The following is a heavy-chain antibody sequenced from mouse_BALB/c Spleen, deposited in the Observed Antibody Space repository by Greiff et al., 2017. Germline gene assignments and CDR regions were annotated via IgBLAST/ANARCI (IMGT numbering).Heavy chain of an antibody. CDR1: GFSLTSYG. CDR3: ARGHYYGSRGYFDV. V-gene: IGHV2-9*02. Sequence: VQVVESGPGLVAPSQSLSITCTVSGFSLTSYGVHWVRQPPGKGLEWLGVIWAGGSTNYNSALMSRLSISKDNSKSQVFLKMNSLQTDDTAMYYCARGHYYGSRGYFDVWGAGTTVTVSS. CDR2: IWAGGST. J-gene: IGHJ1*01. D-gene: IGHD1-1*01.